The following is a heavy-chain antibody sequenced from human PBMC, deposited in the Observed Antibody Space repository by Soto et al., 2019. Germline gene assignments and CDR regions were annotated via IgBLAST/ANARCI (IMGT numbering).Heavy chain of an antibody. CDR2: IYYSGST. CDR1: GGSVSSGSYY. CDR3: ARERASGWYPSDFDY. D-gene: IGHD6-19*01. Sequence: NPSETLSLTCTVSGGSVSSGSYYWSWIRQPPGKGLEWIGYIYYSGSTNYNPSLKSRVTISVDTSKNQFSLKLSSVTAADTAVYYCARERASGWYPSDFDYWGQGTLVTVSS. J-gene: IGHJ4*02. V-gene: IGHV4-61*01.